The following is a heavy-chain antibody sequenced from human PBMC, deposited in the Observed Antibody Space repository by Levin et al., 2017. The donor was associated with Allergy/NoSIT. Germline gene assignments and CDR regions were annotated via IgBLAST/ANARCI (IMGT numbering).Heavy chain of an antibody. CDR1: GYTFTSYY. J-gene: IGHJ6*02. D-gene: IGHD5-12*01. CDR3: ARDLDIVATISGPYYYYGMDG. V-gene: IGHV1-46*01. CDR2: INPSGGST. Sequence: GESLKISCKASGYTFTSYYMHWVRQAPGQGLEWMGIINPSGGSTSYAQKFQGRVTMTRDTSTSIVYMELSSLRSEDTAVYYCARDLDIVATISGPYYYYGMDGWGQGTTVTVSS.